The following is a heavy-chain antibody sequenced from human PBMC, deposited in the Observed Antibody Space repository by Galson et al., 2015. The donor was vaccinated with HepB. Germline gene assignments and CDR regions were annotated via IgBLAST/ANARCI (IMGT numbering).Heavy chain of an antibody. D-gene: IGHD1-14*01. J-gene: IGHJ3*01. V-gene: IGHV1-69*13. CDR1: GGTFSHTA. Sequence: SVKVSCKASGGTFSHTAISWVRQAPGQGLEWLGGIIPIVDKPYIAQKFRGRHTITADASTHTVYMELDSLRSEDTAVYFCARDRSTSEPYDAFDVWGQGTMLTVPS. CDR2: IIPIVDKP. CDR3: ARDRSTSEPYDAFDV.